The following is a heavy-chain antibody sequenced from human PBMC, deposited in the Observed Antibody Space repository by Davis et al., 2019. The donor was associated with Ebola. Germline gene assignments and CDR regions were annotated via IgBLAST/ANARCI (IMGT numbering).Heavy chain of an antibody. CDR2: MSHDGSEV. V-gene: IGHV3-30*03. D-gene: IGHD5-24*01. Sequence: GESLKISCTASGFAFSGYGMHWVRQAPGKGLEWVALMSHDGSEVHYADSVKGRFTISRDNSKNTLYLQMNSLRAEDTAVYYCARDGAEMTTGDLYYYYYGMDVWSQGTTVTVSS. J-gene: IGHJ6*02. CDR1: GFAFSGYG. CDR3: ARDGAEMTTGDLYYYYYGMDV.